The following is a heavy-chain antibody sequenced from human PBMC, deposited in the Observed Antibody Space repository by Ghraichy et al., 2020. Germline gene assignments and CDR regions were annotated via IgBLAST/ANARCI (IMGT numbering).Heavy chain of an antibody. CDR3: AHRASHWGYIWFDP. Sequence: SGPTLVKPTQTLTLTCTFSGFSLSTGRVDVGWIRQPTEKALEWLAVIYWDDDKRYSPSLKSRLTITKDTSKNQVVLTMTNMVPVYTATYYCAHRASHWGYIWFDPCGQGTPVTFSP. CDR1: GFSLSTGRVD. CDR2: IYWDDDK. D-gene: IGHD7-27*01. V-gene: IGHV2-5*02. J-gene: IGHJ5*02.